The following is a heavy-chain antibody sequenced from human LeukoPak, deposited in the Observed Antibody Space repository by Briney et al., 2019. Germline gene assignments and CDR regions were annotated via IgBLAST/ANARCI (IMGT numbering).Heavy chain of an antibody. CDR1: GFTVSSNY. D-gene: IGHD3-9*01. V-gene: IGHV3-66*01. Sequence: PGGSLRLSCAASGFTVSSNYMSWVRQAPGKGLEWGSVIYSGGSTYYADSVKGRFTISRDNSKNTLYLQMNSLRAEDTAVYYCARAQQYYDILTGYQSAYYFDYWGQGTLVTVSS. CDR3: ARAQQYYDILTGYQSAYYFDY. J-gene: IGHJ4*02. CDR2: IYSGGST.